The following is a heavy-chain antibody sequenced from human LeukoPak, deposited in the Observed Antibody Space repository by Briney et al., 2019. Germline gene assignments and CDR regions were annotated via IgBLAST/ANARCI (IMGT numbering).Heavy chain of an antibody. Sequence: PGGSLRLSCAASGFTFSDYYMSWIRQAPGKGLEWVPYISSSGSTIYYADSVKGRFTISRDNAKNSLYLQMNSLRAEDTAVYYCARTTVTTYNWFDPWGQGTLVTVSS. D-gene: IGHD4-17*01. J-gene: IGHJ5*02. CDR2: ISSSGSTI. CDR3: ARTTVTTYNWFDP. CDR1: GFTFSDYY. V-gene: IGHV3-11*01.